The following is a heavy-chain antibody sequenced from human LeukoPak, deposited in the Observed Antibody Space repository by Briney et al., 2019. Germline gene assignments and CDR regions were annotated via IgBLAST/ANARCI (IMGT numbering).Heavy chain of an antibody. CDR2: INPNSGGT. CDR3: ARDGYYDYVWGSYRPNHWFDP. Sequence: GASVKVSCKASGYTFTGYYMHWVRQAPGQGLEWMGWINPNSGGTNYAQKFQGRVTMTRDTSISTAYMELSRLRSDDTAVYYCARDGYYDYVWGSYRPNHWFDPWGQGTLVTVSS. V-gene: IGHV1-2*02. CDR1: GYTFTGYY. D-gene: IGHD3-16*02. J-gene: IGHJ5*02.